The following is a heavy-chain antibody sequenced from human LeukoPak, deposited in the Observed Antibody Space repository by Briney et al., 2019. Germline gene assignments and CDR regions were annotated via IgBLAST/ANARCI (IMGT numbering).Heavy chain of an antibody. J-gene: IGHJ4*02. D-gene: IGHD3-22*01. CDR1: GYTFTSYG. CDR3: ARGSPNYYDSSGQVDY. V-gene: IGHV1-18*01. Sequence: GASVEVSCKASGYTFTSYGISWVRQAPGQGLEWMGWISAYNGNTNYAQKLQGRVTMTTDTSTSTAYMELRSLRSDDTAVYYCARGSPNYYDSSGQVDYWGQGTLVTVSS. CDR2: ISAYNGNT.